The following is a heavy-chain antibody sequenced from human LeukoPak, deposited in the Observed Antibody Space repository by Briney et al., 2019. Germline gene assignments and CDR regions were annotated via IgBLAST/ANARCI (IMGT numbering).Heavy chain of an antibody. Sequence: ASVKVSCKVSGYTLAELSMHWVRQAPGKGLEWMGGFDPEDGETIYAQKFQGRVTMTEDTSTDTAYMELSSLRSEDTAVYYCARVYSGSYYGLSFDYWGQGTLVTVSS. V-gene: IGHV1-24*01. CDR1: GYTLAELS. CDR2: FDPEDGET. D-gene: IGHD1-26*01. CDR3: ARVYSGSYYGLSFDY. J-gene: IGHJ4*02.